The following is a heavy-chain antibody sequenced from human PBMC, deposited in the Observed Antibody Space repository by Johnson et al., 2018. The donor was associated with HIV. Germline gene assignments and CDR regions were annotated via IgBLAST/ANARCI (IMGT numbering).Heavy chain of an antibody. CDR2: IYSGGST. D-gene: IGHD6-19*01. CDR1: GFTVSSNY. J-gene: IGHJ3*02. V-gene: IGHV3-53*01. Sequence: VQLVESGGGLIQPGGSLRLSCAASGFTVSSNYMSWVRQAPGKGLEWVSVIYSGGSTGYADSVNGRFTISRDNAKNSLYLQMNSLRAEDTALYYCARRGGSGWSAFDIWGQGTIVTVSS. CDR3: ARRGGSGWSAFDI.